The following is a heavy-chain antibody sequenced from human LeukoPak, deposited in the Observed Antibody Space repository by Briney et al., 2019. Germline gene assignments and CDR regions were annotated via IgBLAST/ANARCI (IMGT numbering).Heavy chain of an antibody. V-gene: IGHV3-21*01. J-gene: IGHJ4*02. Sequence: GGSLRLSCAASGFTFSSYSMNWARQAPGKGLEWVSSISSSSSYIYYADSVKGRFTISGDNAKNSLYLQMNSLRAEDTAVYYCARDHRAAAGSDPHFDYWGQGTLVTVSS. CDR3: ARDHRAAAGSDPHFDY. D-gene: IGHD6-13*01. CDR2: ISSSSSYI. CDR1: GFTFSSYS.